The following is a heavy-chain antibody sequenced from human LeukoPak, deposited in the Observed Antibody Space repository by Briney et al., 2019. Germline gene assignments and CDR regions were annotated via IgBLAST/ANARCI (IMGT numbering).Heavy chain of an antibody. J-gene: IGHJ6*02. Sequence: GGSLRLSCAASGFTFSSYGMHWVRQAPGKGLEWVAVISYDGSNKYYADSVKGRFTISRDNSKNTLYLQMNSLRAEDTAVYYCAKGQDDGPDYYYYYGMDVWGQGTTVTVSS. D-gene: IGHD4/OR15-4a*01. CDR2: ISYDGSNK. CDR1: GFTFSSYG. CDR3: AKGQDDGPDYYYYYGMDV. V-gene: IGHV3-30*18.